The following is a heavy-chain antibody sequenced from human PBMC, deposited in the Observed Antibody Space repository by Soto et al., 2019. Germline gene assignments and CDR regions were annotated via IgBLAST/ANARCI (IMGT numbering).Heavy chain of an antibody. D-gene: IGHD3-16*01. CDR2: TYYRSKWYN. V-gene: IGHV6-1*01. Sequence: SQTLSLTCAISGDSVSSNSAAWNWIRQSPSRGLEWLGRTYYRSKWYNDYAVSVKSRITINPDTSKNQFSLQLNSVTPEDTAGYYCARDPYLLGGEGGWAFDIWGQGTMVTVSS. CDR3: ARDPYLLGGEGGWAFDI. CDR1: GDSVSSNSAA. J-gene: IGHJ3*02.